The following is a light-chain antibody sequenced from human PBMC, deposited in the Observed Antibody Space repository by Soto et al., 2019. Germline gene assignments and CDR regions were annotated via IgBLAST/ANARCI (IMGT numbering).Light chain of an antibody. CDR1: SGHSDYA. CDR3: HTWATGFHVV. J-gene: IGLJ2*01. CDR2: LNSDGSH. Sequence: QSVLTQSPSASASLGASVKLTCTLSSGHSDYAIAWHQQQPEKGPRYLMKLNSDGSHSKGDGIPDRFSGSSSGAERYLTISSLQSDYEADYYCHTWATGFHVVFGGGTKLTVL. V-gene: IGLV4-69*01.